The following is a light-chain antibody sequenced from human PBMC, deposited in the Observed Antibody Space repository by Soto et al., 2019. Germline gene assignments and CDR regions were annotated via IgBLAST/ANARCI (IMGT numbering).Light chain of an antibody. CDR3: QHAYAAPYS. V-gene: IGKV1-39*01. Sequence: DIQMTQSPSSVSASLGDTVTITCRASQDINVYLNWYQQKPGEVPKLLIYSGSTLHSGVPSRFTGSGSETDFTLTIRSLQPEDFATYYCQHAYAAPYSFGQGTKVDI. CDR2: SGS. J-gene: IGKJ2*03. CDR1: QDINVY.